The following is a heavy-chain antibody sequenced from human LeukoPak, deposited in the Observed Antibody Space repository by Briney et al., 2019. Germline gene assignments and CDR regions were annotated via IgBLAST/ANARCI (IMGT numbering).Heavy chain of an antibody. CDR3: ARGLLRPTGWLTPSCYYFYMDV. CDR1: GGTFSSYA. CDR2: MNPNSGNT. D-gene: IGHD3-22*01. V-gene: IGHV1-8*02. J-gene: IGHJ6*03. Sequence: ASVKVSCKASGGTFSSYAISWVRQATGQGLEWMGWMNPNSGNTGYAQKFQGRVTMTRNTSISTAYMELSSLRSEDTAVYYCARGLLRPTGWLTPSCYYFYMDVWGKGTTVNVSS.